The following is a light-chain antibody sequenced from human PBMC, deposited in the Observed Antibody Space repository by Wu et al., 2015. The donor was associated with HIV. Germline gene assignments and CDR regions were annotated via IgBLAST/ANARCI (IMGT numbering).Light chain of an antibody. CDR1: ESISSSY. V-gene: IGKV3-20*01. J-gene: IGKJ3*01. Sequence: EIVLTQSPGTLSLSPGERATLSCRASESISSSYLAWHQQKPGQPPRLLIYRSSTRATGIPDRFSGSGSGTDFTLTISRLEPEDFAVYYCLQYASPPYTLGPGTKVDTK. CDR2: RSS. CDR3: LQYASPPYT.